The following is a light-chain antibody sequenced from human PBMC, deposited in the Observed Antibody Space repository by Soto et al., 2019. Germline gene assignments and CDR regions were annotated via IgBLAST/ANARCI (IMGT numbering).Light chain of an antibody. J-gene: IGLJ1*01. V-gene: IGLV2-14*01. CDR1: SGDVGGYNY. CDR2: EID. CDR3: DSCTSSSTKV. Sequence: QSLLTEPAWVSVSPGPTITISCTGSSGDVGGYNYVCRYEQQSGTAPKRMMFEIDNRPSGDSIRFSGSKSGTAASLTFSGVQDEDEAYYDFDSCTSSSTKVVGARAKVTVL.